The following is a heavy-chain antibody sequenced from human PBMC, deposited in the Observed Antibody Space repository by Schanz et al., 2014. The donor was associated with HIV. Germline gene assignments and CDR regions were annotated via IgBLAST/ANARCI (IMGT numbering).Heavy chain of an antibody. D-gene: IGHD3-22*01. CDR2: ISYDGSRK. V-gene: IGHV3-30*18. CDR3: AKDRNYYDSRYRGKGNYYYYYGMDV. CDR1: GFTFNSYG. J-gene: IGHJ6*02. Sequence: QVQLMESGGGVVQPGTPLKLSCVGSGFTFNSYGMHWVRQAPGKGLEWVAVISYDGSRKHFADSVKGRFTISRDNSKNTLYLQMKSLRAEDTAVYYCAKDRNYYDSRYRGKGNYYYYYGMDVWGQGTTVTVSS.